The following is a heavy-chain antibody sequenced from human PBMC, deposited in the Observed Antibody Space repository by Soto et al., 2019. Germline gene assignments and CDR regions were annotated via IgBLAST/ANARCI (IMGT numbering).Heavy chain of an antibody. CDR2: IYHSGST. Sequence: PSETLSLTCTVSRGSISRYYFSWIRQPPGKGLEKIGYIYHSGSTYYNPSLKSRVTISVDTSKNQFSLKLSSVTAADTAVYYCARRDYYGSGSARLTYYFDYWGQGTLVTVSS. CDR1: RGSISRYY. CDR3: ARRDYYGSGSARLTYYFDY. D-gene: IGHD3-10*01. J-gene: IGHJ4*02. V-gene: IGHV4-59*08.